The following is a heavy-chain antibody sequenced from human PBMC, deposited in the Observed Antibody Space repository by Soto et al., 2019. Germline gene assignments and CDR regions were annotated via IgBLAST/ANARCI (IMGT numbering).Heavy chain of an antibody. V-gene: IGHV3-30*18. CDR1: GFTFSSYG. D-gene: IGHD6-13*01. Sequence: QVPLVESGGGVVQPGRSLRLSCAASGFTFSSYGMHWVRQAPGKGLEWVAVISYDGSNKYYADSVKGRFTISRDNSKNTLYLQMNSLRAEDTAVYYCAKEGDPGIAAAPYGMDVWGQGTTVTVSS. J-gene: IGHJ6*02. CDR3: AKEGDPGIAAAPYGMDV. CDR2: ISYDGSNK.